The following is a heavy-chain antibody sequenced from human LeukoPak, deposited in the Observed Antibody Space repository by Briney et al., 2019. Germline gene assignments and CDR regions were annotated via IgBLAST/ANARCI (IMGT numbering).Heavy chain of an antibody. V-gene: IGHV4-61*02. Sequence: SETLSLTCTDSGNSISSGDYYWSSIRQPAGKGLQWIGRIYTSGSTTYNPSLKSRVTISGDTSENQFSLRLSSVTAADTAVYYCARASYSYDISGWVPFDYWGQGTLVTVSS. CDR2: IYTSGST. D-gene: IGHD3-22*01. CDR1: GNSISSGDYY. CDR3: ARASYSYDISGWVPFDY. J-gene: IGHJ4*02.